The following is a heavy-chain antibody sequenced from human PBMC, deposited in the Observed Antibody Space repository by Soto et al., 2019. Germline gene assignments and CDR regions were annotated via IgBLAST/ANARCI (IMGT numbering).Heavy chain of an antibody. J-gene: IGHJ4*02. V-gene: IGHV4-31*03. CDR3: ARVGAVAGRGVYFDY. CDR2: IYYSGST. Sequence: PSETRSRTCTVSGGSISSGVYYWSWIRQHPGKGLEWIGYIYYSGSTYYNPSLKSRVTISVDTSKNQFSLKLSSVTAADTAVYYCARVGAVAGRGVYFDYWGQGTLVTVSS. CDR1: GGSISSGVYY. D-gene: IGHD6-19*01.